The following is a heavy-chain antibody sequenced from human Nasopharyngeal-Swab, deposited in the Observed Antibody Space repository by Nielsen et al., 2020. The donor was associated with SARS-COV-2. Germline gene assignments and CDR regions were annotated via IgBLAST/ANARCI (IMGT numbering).Heavy chain of an antibody. J-gene: IGHJ5*02. CDR3: ATHYVWGSYRSNWFDP. CDR1: GYTLTGLS. CDR2: FDPEDGET. D-gene: IGHD3-16*02. Sequence: ASVKVSCKVSGYTLTGLSMHWVRQAPGKGLEWMGGFDPEDGETIYAQKFQGRVTMTEDTSTDTAYMELSSLRSEDTAVYYCATHYVWGSYRSNWFDPWGQGTLVTVSS. V-gene: IGHV1-24*01.